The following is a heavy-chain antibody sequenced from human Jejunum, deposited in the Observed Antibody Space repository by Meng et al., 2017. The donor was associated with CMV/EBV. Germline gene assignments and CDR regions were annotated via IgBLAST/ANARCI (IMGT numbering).Heavy chain of an antibody. D-gene: IGHD2-2*01. CDR1: FTCYT. Sequence: FTCYTMSWVRQVPGKGLEWVSSISTHSTYISYADSVKGRFTISRDNAKNSLYLQVDSLRAEDTAVYYCASGFCGSTTCYREFDYWGQGTLVTVSS. CDR3: ASGFCGSTTCYREFDY. V-gene: IGHV3-21*01. J-gene: IGHJ4*02. CDR2: ISTHSTYI.